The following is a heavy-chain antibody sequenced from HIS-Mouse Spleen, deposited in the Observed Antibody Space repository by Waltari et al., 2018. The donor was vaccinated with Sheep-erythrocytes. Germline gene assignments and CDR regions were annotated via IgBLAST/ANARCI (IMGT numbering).Heavy chain of an antibody. J-gene: IGHJ4*02. Sequence: QITLKESGPTLVKPTQTLTLTCPFSGFSLSTSGVGVGWIRQPPGKALEWLALIYWDDDKPYSPTLKSRLTITKDTSKNQVVLTMTNMDPVDTATYYCAHVYSSSSNFDYWGQGTLVTVSS. CDR3: AHVYSSSSNFDY. CDR1: GFSLSTSGVG. CDR2: IYWDDDK. V-gene: IGHV2-5*02. D-gene: IGHD6-6*01.